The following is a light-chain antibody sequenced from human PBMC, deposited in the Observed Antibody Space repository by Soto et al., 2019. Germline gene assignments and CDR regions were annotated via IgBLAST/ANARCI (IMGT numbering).Light chain of an antibody. Sequence: QSALTQPASVSGSPGQSITISCTGTRSDVGGFNFVSWYQQYPGKAPKVIIYDVTDRPSGVSDRFSGSNSGNTASLTISGLQAEDEADYYCCSYTSISTYVFGTGTKVTVL. CDR1: RSDVGGFNF. CDR2: DVT. J-gene: IGLJ1*01. V-gene: IGLV2-14*01. CDR3: CSYTSISTYV.